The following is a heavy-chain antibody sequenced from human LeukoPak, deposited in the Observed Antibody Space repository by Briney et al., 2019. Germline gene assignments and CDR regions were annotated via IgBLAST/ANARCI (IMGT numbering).Heavy chain of an antibody. CDR3: ARVVVAAFDI. CDR1: GGSISSSSYY. D-gene: IGHD3-22*01. V-gene: IGHV4-39*07. CDR2: IYYSGST. Sequence: PSETLSLTCTVSGGSISSSSYYWGWICQPPGKGLEWIGSIYYSGSTYYNPSLKSRVTISVDTSKNQFSLKLSSVTAADTAVYYCARVVVAAFDIWGQGTMVTVSS. J-gene: IGHJ3*02.